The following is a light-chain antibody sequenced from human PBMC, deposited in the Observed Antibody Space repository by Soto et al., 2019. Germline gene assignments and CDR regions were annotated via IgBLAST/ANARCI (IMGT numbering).Light chain of an antibody. J-gene: IGKJ1*01. Sequence: DIQMTQSPSTLSASVGDRVAITFLASQSIINWLGWYQQKPGKAPKLLIYKASSLESGVPSRFSGSGSGTDFTLTINRLQPDDFATYYCQQYNSLPWTFGQGTKVDI. CDR3: QQYNSLPWT. CDR1: QSIINW. CDR2: KAS. V-gene: IGKV1-5*03.